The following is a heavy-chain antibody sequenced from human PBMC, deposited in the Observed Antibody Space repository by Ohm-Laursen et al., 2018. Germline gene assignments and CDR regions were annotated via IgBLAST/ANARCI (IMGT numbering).Heavy chain of an antibody. CDR3: AKDSSGRGYYYYGMDV. D-gene: IGHD6-19*01. CDR1: GFTFDDYT. J-gene: IGHJ6*02. Sequence: SLRLSCAASGFTFDDYTMHWVRQAPGKGLEWVSGITWNSDSVDYADSVEGRFTISRDNAKNSLYLQMNSLRAEDTALYYCAKDSSGRGYYYYGMDVWGQGTTVTVSS. CDR2: ITWNSDSV. V-gene: IGHV3-9*01.